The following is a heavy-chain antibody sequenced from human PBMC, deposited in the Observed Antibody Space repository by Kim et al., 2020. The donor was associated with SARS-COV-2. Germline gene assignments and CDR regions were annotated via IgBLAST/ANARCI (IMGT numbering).Heavy chain of an antibody. CDR2: IYIGGNT. CDR1: GFSVSSDH. CDR3: GNDPGGFNGAHY. D-gene: IGHD2-8*01. J-gene: IGHJ4*02. Sequence: GGSLRLSCVASGFSVSSDHMIWVRQAPGKGLEWVSAIYIGGNTYYADSARGRFTISRDTSKNTLYLQMNSLRGDDTAMYYCGNDPGGFNGAHYWGQGTLVAVSS. V-gene: IGHV3-53*01.